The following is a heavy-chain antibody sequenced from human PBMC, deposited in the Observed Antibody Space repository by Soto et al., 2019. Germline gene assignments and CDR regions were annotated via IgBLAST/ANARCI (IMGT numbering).Heavy chain of an antibody. CDR3: AKYQWNPGAFDP. Sequence: SETLSLTCSVSGASITSYYWSWIRQPPGKGLEWIGYIYHSGSPSYNPSLKSRVDISVNTALTQFSLKLRSVTAADTAIYYCAKYQWNPGAFDPWGPGTQVTVSS. J-gene: IGHJ5*02. D-gene: IGHD6-19*01. CDR1: GASITSYY. V-gene: IGHV4-59*12. CDR2: IYHSGSP.